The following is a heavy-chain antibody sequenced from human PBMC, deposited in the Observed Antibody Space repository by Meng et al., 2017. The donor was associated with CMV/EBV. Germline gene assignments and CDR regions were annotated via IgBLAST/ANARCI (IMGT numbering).Heavy chain of an antibody. D-gene: IGHD4-17*01. CDR3: ARGPEVDYGDYVGLDY. J-gene: IGHJ4*02. V-gene: IGHV4-4*07. CDR1: GGSSSSSY. CDR2: IYTSGST. Sequence: LPDAGRGVVRLWETRSLTCSVSGGSSSSSYWRWMRQPAGTGLEWIGRIYTSGSTNYNPSLKSRVTMSVDTSKNQFSLKLSSVTAADTAVYYCARGPEVDYGDYVGLDYWGQGTLVTVSS.